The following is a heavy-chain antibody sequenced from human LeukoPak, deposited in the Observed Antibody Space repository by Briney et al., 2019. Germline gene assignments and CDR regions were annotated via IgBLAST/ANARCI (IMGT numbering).Heavy chain of an antibody. CDR2: INYSGST. CDR1: GGSFSGYY. D-gene: IGHD6-19*01. V-gene: IGHV4-34*01. J-gene: IGHJ4*02. Sequence: SETLSLTCAVYGGSFSGYYWSWIRQPPGKGLEWIGEINYSGSTNYNPSLKSRVTISVDTSKNQFSLKLSSVTAADTAVYYCARGVAVAGPYCFDYWGQGTLVTVSS. CDR3: ARGVAVAGPYCFDY.